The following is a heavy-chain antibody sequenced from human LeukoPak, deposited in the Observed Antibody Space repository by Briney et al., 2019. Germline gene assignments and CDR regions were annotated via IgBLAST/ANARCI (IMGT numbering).Heavy chain of an antibody. Sequence: SQTLSLTCANSGDSVSSNIAAWIWIRQSPSRGLEWLGRTYYRSKWYNDYAVSVKSRITINSDTSKNQFSLQLNSVTPEDAAVYYCARAVAGHSDYWGQGTLVTVSS. V-gene: IGHV6-1*01. D-gene: IGHD6-19*01. CDR2: TYYRSKWYN. J-gene: IGHJ4*02. CDR1: GDSVSSNIAA. CDR3: ARAVAGHSDY.